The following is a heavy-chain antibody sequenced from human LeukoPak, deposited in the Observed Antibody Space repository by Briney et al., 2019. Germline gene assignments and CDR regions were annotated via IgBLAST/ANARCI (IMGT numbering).Heavy chain of an antibody. Sequence: GGSLRLSCAASGFTFSSYTMNWVRQAPGKGLEWVSSISSSSSYIYYADSVKGRLTVSRDNAKNSLYLQMNSLRAEDTAVYYCARDPTPRYCSGGSCYTHYGMDVWGQGTTVTVSS. J-gene: IGHJ6*02. D-gene: IGHD2-15*01. V-gene: IGHV3-21*01. CDR2: ISSSSSYI. CDR1: GFTFSSYT. CDR3: ARDPTPRYCSGGSCYTHYGMDV.